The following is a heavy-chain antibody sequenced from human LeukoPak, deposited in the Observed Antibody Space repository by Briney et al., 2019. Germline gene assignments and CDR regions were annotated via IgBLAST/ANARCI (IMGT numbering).Heavy chain of an antibody. J-gene: IGHJ4*02. CDR1: GFTFSSYA. D-gene: IGHD3-3*01. CDR3: AKSSLRFLDWLSFDY. Sequence: PGGSLRLSCAASGFTFSSYAMSWVRQAPGKGLEWVSAISGSGGSTYYADSVKGRFTISRDNSKNTLYLQMNSLRAEDTAVYYCAKSSLRFLDWLSFDYWGQGTLVTVSS. V-gene: IGHV3-23*01. CDR2: ISGSGGST.